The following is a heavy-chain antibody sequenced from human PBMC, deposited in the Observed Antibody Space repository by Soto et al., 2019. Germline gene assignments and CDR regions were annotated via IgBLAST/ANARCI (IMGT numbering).Heavy chain of an antibody. CDR2: IYYGST. D-gene: IGHD4-17*01. Sequence: PSETLSLTCAVSGGSISSGGYSWSWIRQPPGKGLEWIGYIYYGSTYYNPSLKSRVTISVDTSKNQFSLKLSSVTAADTAVYYCARNYGDYVDYWGQGTLVTVSS. V-gene: IGHV4-30-2*01. J-gene: IGHJ4*02. CDR1: GGSISSGGYS. CDR3: ARNYGDYVDY.